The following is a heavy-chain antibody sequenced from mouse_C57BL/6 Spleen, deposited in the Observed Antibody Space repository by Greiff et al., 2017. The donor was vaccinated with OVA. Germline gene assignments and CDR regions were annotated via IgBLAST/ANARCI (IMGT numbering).Heavy chain of an antibody. CDR2: IYPGSGST. CDR1: GYTFTSYW. Sequence: QVQLQQSGAELVKPGASVKMSCKASGYTFTSYWITWVKQRPGQGLEWIGDIYPGSGSTNYNEKFKSKATLTVDTSYSTAYMQLSSLTSEDSAVYYCARRLEDYFDYWGQGTTLTVSS. CDR3: ARRLEDYFDY. J-gene: IGHJ2*01. V-gene: IGHV1-55*01. D-gene: IGHD2-2*01.